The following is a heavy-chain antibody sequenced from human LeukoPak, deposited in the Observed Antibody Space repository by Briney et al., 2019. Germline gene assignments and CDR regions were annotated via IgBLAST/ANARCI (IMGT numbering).Heavy chain of an antibody. CDR3: ARALLKLTWNYDRLMDV. CDR2: ISYDANNK. D-gene: IGHD1-7*01. V-gene: IGHV3-30*01. J-gene: IGHJ6*03. CDR1: GFTFSTYS. Sequence: PGGSLRLSCAASGFTFSTYSMHWVRQAPGKGLEWVAVISYDANNKYYADSVKGRFTISRDNSKNTLYLQMNSLRVEDTAVYYCARALLKLTWNYDRLMDVWGKGTTVIVSS.